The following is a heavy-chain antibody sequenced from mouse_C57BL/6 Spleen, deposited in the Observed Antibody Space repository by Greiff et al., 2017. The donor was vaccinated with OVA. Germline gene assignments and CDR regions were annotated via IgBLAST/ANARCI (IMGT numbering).Heavy chain of an antibody. CDR2: ISYDGSN. V-gene: IGHV3-6*01. Sequence: DVKLQESGPGLVKPSQSLSLTCSVTGYSITSGYYWHWIRQFPGNKLEWMGYISYDGSNNYNPSLKNRISITRDTSKNQFFLKLNSVTTEDTATYYCARIYYDYDEAMDYWGQGTSVTVSS. CDR1: GYSITSGYY. D-gene: IGHD2-4*01. CDR3: ARIYYDYDEAMDY. J-gene: IGHJ4*01.